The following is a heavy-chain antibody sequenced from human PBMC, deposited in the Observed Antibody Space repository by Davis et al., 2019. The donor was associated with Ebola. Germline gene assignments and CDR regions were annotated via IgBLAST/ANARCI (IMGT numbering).Heavy chain of an antibody. CDR3: AKGTYKTMVRGLITFDY. V-gene: IGHV3-30-3*01. Sequence: GGSLRLSCAASGFTFSSYAMHWVRQAPGKGLEWVAVISYDGSNKYYADSVKGRFTISRDNSKSTLYLQMSSLRAEDTAVYYCAKGTYKTMVRGLITFDYWGQGTLITVSS. CDR2: ISYDGSNK. J-gene: IGHJ4*02. CDR1: GFTFSSYA. D-gene: IGHD3-10*01.